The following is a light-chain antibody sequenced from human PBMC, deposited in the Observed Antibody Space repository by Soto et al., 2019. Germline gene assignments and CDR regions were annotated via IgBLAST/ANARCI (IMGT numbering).Light chain of an antibody. CDR2: DTS. J-gene: IGKJ1*01. CDR3: QQRYDWPVT. CDR1: QSIRYF. V-gene: IGKV3-11*01. Sequence: EIVLTQSPATLPLSPGERATLSCRASQSIRYFLAWFQQKPGQAPRLLIYDTSNRATGVPARFSGSGSGTDFTLTISSLESEDSAVYFCQQRYDWPVTFGPGTKVEIK.